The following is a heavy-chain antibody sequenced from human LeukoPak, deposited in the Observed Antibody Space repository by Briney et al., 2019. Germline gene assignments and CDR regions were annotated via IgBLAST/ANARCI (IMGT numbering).Heavy chain of an antibody. CDR3: ARDVGDIVVVPAAINADY. Sequence: PGGSLRLSCAASGFTVSNNYMIWIRQAPGKGPEWVSLIYSEGTTSYADSVKGRFTISRDNSKNTLYLQMNSLRAEDTAVYYCARDVGDIVVVPAAINADYWGQGTLVTVSS. CDR2: IYSEGTT. V-gene: IGHV3-66*01. CDR1: GFTVSNNY. D-gene: IGHD2-2*01. J-gene: IGHJ4*02.